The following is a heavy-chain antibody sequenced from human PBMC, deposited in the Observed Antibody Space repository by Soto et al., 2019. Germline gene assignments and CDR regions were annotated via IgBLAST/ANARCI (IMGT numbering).Heavy chain of an antibody. CDR2: IIPILGIA. CDR1: GGTFSSYT. D-gene: IGHD2-15*01. Sequence: SVKVSCKASGGTFSSYTISWVRQAPGQGLEWMGRIIPILGIANYAQKFQGRVTITADKSTSTAYMELSSLRSEDTAVYYCARDQDGGGYCSGGSCYTYWGQGTLVTVS. J-gene: IGHJ4*02. V-gene: IGHV1-69*04. CDR3: ARDQDGGGYCSGGSCYTY.